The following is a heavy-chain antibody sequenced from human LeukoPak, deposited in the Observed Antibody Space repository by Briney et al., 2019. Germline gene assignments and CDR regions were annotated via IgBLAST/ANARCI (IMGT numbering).Heavy chain of an antibody. CDR1: GFSLRTNGMC. J-gene: IGHJ3*02. V-gene: IGHV2-70*01. CDR3: ALMGVGATSGAFDI. D-gene: IGHD1-26*01. CDR2: IDWDDDK. Sequence: SGLALVKPTQTLTLTCTFSGFSLRTNGMCVSWIRQPPGKALEWLALIDWDDDKYYSTSLKTRLTISKDTSKNQVVLTMTSMDPVDTATYYCALMGVGATSGAFDIWGQGTMVTVSS.